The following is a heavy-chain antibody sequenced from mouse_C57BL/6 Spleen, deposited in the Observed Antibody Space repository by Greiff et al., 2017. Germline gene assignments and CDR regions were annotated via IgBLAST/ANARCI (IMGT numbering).Heavy chain of an antibody. CDR2: INPNNGGT. CDR1: GYTFTDYN. D-gene: IGHD2-3*01. CDR3: ARSHDGYDFDY. Sequence: EVQLQQSGPELVKPGASVKLPCKASGYTFTDYNMDWVKQSHGKSLEWIGDINPNNGGTIYNQKFKGKATLTVDKSSSTAYMELRSLTSEDTAVYYCARSHDGYDFDYWGQGTTLTVSS. J-gene: IGHJ2*01. V-gene: IGHV1-18*01.